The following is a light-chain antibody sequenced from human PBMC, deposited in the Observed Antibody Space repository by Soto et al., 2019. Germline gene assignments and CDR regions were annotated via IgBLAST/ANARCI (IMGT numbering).Light chain of an antibody. CDR1: RNISNY. V-gene: IGKV1-39*01. CDR2: SSS. CDR3: QQSHSTPWT. Sequence: DIQMTQSPSSLSASVGDRVTITCRASRNISNYLSWYQQKLGKAPKLLIYSSSNLQSGVPSRFTGTDVSLTISSLQPEDAATYFCQQSHSTPWTFGQGTKVEI. J-gene: IGKJ1*01.